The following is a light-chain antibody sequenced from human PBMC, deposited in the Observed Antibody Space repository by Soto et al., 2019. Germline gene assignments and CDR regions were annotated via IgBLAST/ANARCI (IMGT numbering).Light chain of an antibody. Sequence: QPVLTQPPSASGTPGQRVTISCSGSRFNIGSNTANWYQQLPGTAPKVLIYTNNERPSGVPDRFSGSKSGTSAALAISGLQSGDEADYYCAAWDDNLNGFVFGPGTKVTVL. CDR1: RFNIGSNT. CDR3: AAWDDNLNGFV. CDR2: TNN. J-gene: IGLJ1*01. V-gene: IGLV1-44*01.